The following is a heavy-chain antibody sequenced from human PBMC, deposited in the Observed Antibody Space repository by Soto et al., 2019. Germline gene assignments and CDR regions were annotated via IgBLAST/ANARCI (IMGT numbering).Heavy chain of an antibody. V-gene: IGHV4-59*01. Sequence: PSETLSLTCTVSGGSISSYYWSWIRQPPGKGLEWIGYIYYSGSTNYNPSLKSRVTISVDTSKNQFSLKLSSVTAADTAVYYCARTKLEPPHYYYGMAVWGKGTTVTVS. CDR2: IYYSGST. CDR3: ARTKLEPPHYYYGMAV. CDR1: GGSISSYY. J-gene: IGHJ6*04. D-gene: IGHD1-1*01.